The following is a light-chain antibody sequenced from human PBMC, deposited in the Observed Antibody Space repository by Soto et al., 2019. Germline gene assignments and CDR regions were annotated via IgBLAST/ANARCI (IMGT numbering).Light chain of an antibody. Sequence: DIQMTPSHSTLSASIVYRVTITCLASQSISSWLAWYQQKPGKAPKLLIYKASSLESGVPSRFSGSGSGTEFTLTISSLQPEDFATYYCQKSYSTPITCGQGTRREIK. J-gene: IGKJ5*01. CDR3: QKSYSTPIT. CDR1: QSISSW. CDR2: KAS. V-gene: IGKV1-5*03.